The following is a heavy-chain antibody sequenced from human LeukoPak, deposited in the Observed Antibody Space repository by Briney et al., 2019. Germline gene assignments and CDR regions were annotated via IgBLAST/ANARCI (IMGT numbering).Heavy chain of an antibody. D-gene: IGHD3-3*01. Sequence: GGSLRLSCAASGFTFSSYAVHWVRQAPGKGLEWVAVISYDGSNKYYADSVKGRFTISRDNSKNTLYLQMNSLRAEDTAVYYCATPHTKYYYYGMDVWGQGTTVTVSS. J-gene: IGHJ6*02. CDR2: ISYDGSNK. CDR1: GFTFSSYA. CDR3: ATPHTKYYYYGMDV. V-gene: IGHV3-30*04.